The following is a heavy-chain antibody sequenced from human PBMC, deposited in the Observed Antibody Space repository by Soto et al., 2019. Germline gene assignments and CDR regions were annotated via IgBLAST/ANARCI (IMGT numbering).Heavy chain of an antibody. J-gene: IGHJ4*02. D-gene: IGHD4-17*01. CDR2: ISYDGSNK. CDR3: AKQGHHGYFDY. CDR1: GFTFSSYG. Sequence: QVQLVESGGGVVQPGRSLRLSCAASGFTFSSYGMHWVRQAPGKGLEWVAVISYDGSNKCYADSVKGRFTIPRDNSKNTLYLQMNSLRAEDTAVYYCAKQGHHGYFDYWGQGTLVTVSS. V-gene: IGHV3-30*18.